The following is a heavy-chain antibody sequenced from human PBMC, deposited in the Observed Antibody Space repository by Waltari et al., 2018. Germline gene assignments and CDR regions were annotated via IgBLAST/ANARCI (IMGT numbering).Heavy chain of an antibody. CDR3: ARVGGYHYYYMDV. Sequence: TFGSYEMNWVRQAPGKGLEWVSYITTSDRSIYYADSVKGRFTISRDNAKNSLYLQMNSLRAEDTAVYYCARVGGYHYYYMDVWGKGTTVTVSS. CDR2: ITTSDRSI. D-gene: IGHD3-16*01. CDR1: TFGSYE. J-gene: IGHJ6*03. V-gene: IGHV3-48*03.